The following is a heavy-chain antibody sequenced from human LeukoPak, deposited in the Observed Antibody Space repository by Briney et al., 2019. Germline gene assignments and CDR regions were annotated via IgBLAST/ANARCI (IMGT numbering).Heavy chain of an antibody. Sequence: PSETLSLTCAVYGGSFSGYYWSWIRQPPGKGLEWIGEINHSGSTNYNPSLKSRVTISVDTSKNQFSLKLSSVTAADTAVYYCAGPRVGYGSNYYYYGMDVWGQGTTVTVSS. V-gene: IGHV4-34*01. J-gene: IGHJ6*02. CDR2: INHSGST. CDR1: GGSFSGYY. D-gene: IGHD4-17*01. CDR3: AGPRVGYGSNYYYYGMDV.